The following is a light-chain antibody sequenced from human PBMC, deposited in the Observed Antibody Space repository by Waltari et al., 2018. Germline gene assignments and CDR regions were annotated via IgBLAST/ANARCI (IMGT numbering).Light chain of an antibody. V-gene: IGLV2-14*03. CDR2: DVI. CDR1: SSDVCDHNY. J-gene: IGLJ2*01. Sequence: QSALTQIASAAGSPGQSITISCTGTSSDVCDHNYVPLHQQHPGKLPKLLIYDVISRPSGVSTRFSGSKSGNTASLTISGLQAEDEADYYCSAYTRGVVFGGGTQLTVL. CDR3: SAYTRGVV.